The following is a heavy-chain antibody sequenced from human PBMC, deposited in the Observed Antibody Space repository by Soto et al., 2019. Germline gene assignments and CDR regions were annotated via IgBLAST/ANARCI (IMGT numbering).Heavy chain of an antibody. CDR2: ISYDGSNK. Sequence: QVQLVESGGGVVQPGRSLRLSCAASGFTFSSYGMHWVRQAPGKGLEWVAVISYDGSNKYYADSVKGRFTISRDNSKNTLSLQTNSLRAEDTAVYYCAKGPAIVLVPAAMNYSSGMDVWGQGTTVTVSS. CDR3: AKGPAIVLVPAAMNYSSGMDV. CDR1: GFTFSSYG. V-gene: IGHV3-30*18. D-gene: IGHD2-2*01. J-gene: IGHJ6*02.